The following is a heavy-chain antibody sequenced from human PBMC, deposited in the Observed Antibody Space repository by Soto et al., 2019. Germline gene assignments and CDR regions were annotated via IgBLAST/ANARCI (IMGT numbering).Heavy chain of an antibody. Sequence: EVHLLESGGGLVQPGGSLRLSCVASGFSFKNYAMFWVRQAPGKGLEWVSEISDSGDNTYYADSVKGRFTISRDNPKNTVYLQRDSLRAEDTALYYCAKDVRSITALRSFDSWGQGALVTVSS. CDR2: ISDSGDNT. CDR3: AKDVRSITALRSFDS. CDR1: GFSFKNYA. D-gene: IGHD2-21*02. V-gene: IGHV3-23*01. J-gene: IGHJ4*02.